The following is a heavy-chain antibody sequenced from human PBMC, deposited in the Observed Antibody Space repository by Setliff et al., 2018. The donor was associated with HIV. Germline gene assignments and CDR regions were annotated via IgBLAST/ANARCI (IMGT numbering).Heavy chain of an antibody. D-gene: IGHD5-18*01. J-gene: IGHJ3*01. CDR1: GDSITTNDYY. V-gene: IGHV4-39*02. CDR3: AREWSYGAFDTFDV. CDR2: IHDNGRT. Sequence: SETLSLTCTVSGDSITTNDYYWGWIRQPPGKGLEWIGIIHDNGRTYFDPSLQSRVTISVDTSKNQFSLKLSSVTAADTAVYYCAREWSYGAFDTFDVWGQGTMVTVSS.